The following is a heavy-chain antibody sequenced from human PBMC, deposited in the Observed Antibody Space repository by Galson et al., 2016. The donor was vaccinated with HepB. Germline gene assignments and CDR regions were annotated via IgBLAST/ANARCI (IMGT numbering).Heavy chain of an antibody. CDR1: GFHFNNHA. CDR2: ISYDGRHK. D-gene: IGHD6-19*01. CDR3: TRGGVLSLMAGLFDF. Sequence: SLRLSCAASGFHFNNHAMHWVRQAPGKGLEWVAVISYDGRHKYYADSVEGRFTISRDNSQNALFVQMNSLRAEDTAIYYCTRGGVLSLMAGLFDFWGRGTLVTVSS. J-gene: IGHJ4*02. V-gene: IGHV3-30*04.